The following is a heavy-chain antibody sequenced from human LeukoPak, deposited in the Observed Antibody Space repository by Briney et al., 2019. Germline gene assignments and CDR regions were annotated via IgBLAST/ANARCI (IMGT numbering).Heavy chain of an antibody. D-gene: IGHD6-13*01. Sequence: GGSLRLSCAASGFTFSSYSMNWFRQAQGKGLEWVSSISSSSSYIYYADSVKGRFTISRDNAKNSLYQQMNSLRAEDTAVYYCARDRIAAAGTGEDYWGQGTLVTVSS. J-gene: IGHJ4*02. CDR2: ISSSSSYI. CDR3: ARDRIAAAGTGEDY. V-gene: IGHV3-21*01. CDR1: GFTFSSYS.